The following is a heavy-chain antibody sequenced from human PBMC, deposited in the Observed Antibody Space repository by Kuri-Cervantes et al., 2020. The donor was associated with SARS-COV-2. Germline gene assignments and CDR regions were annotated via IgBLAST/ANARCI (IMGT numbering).Heavy chain of an antibody. V-gene: IGHV4-34*01. J-gene: IGHJ5*02. CDR2: INHSGST. CDR3: ARAGCSSSWNRGWFDP. Sequence: GSLRLSCAVYGGSFSGYYWSWIRQPPGKGLEWIGEINHSGSTNYNPSLKSRVTISVDTSKNQFSLKLSSVTAADTAVYYCARAGCSSSWNRGWFDPWGQGTLVTVSS. CDR1: GGSFSGYY. D-gene: IGHD6-13*01.